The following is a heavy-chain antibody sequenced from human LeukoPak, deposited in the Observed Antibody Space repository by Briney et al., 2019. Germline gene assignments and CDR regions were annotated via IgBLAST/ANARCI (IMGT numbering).Heavy chain of an antibody. CDR2: ISAQNGNT. CDR1: GYMFTSHG. V-gene: IGHV1-18*01. J-gene: IGHJ4*02. D-gene: IGHD6-25*01. Sequence: ASVKVSCKSSGYMFTSHGIHWLRQAPAQGLEWMGWISAQNGNTNYMQQFLGRVTMTRDTSASTVYMELRSLKSDDTAVYYCARESIGGYGFDYWGQGTPVTVAS. CDR3: ARESIGGYGFDY.